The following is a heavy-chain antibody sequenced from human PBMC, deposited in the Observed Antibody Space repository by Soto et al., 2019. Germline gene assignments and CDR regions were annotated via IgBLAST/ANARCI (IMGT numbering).Heavy chain of an antibody. V-gene: IGHV4-39*01. Sequence: QLQLQESGPGLVKPSETLSLTCTVSGGSISSSSYYWGWIRQPPGKGLEWIGSIYYSGSTYYNPSLKSRVTISEDTSKNQFSLKLSSVTAADTAVYYCARRRVVVPAAIKTDAFDIWGQGTMVTVSS. D-gene: IGHD2-2*01. CDR1: GGSISSSSYY. CDR3: ARRRVVVPAAIKTDAFDI. J-gene: IGHJ3*02. CDR2: IYYSGST.